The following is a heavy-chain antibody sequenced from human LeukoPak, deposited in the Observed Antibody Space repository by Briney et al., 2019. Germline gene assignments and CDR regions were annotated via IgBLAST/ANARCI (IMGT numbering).Heavy chain of an antibody. D-gene: IGHD2-21*01. CDR1: GFTLSIYA. Sequence: PGGSLRLSCGASGFTLSIYAMTWVRQAPGKGLEWVSSISGSGTGTDYADSLKGRFTISRDNSKNTLYLQINSLRAEDTAIYHCAKEFRGGLRDAFDIWGQGTMVTVSS. J-gene: IGHJ3*02. V-gene: IGHV3-23*01. CDR3: AKEFRGGLRDAFDI. CDR2: ISGSGTGT.